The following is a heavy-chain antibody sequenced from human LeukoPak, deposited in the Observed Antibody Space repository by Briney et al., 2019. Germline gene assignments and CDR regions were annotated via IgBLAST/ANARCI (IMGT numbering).Heavy chain of an antibody. CDR3: ARSGLDAGSCDY. J-gene: IGHJ4*02. CDR1: GFTFSSYS. CDR2: ISSSSSYI. D-gene: IGHD6-19*01. V-gene: IGHV3-21*01. Sequence: PGGSLRLSYAASGFTFSSYSMNWVRQAPGKGLEWVSSISSSSSYIYYADSVKGRFTISRDNAKNSLYLQMNSLRAEDTAVYYCARSGLDAGSCDYWGQGTLVTVSS.